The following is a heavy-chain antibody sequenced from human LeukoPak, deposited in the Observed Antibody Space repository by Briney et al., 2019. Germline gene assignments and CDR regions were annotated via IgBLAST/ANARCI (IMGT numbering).Heavy chain of an antibody. CDR1: GGSISNSNYY. CDR3: ASLLNGGVAHWFDP. Sequence: PSETLSLTCTVSGGSISNSNYYWGWIRQPPGKGLEWIGNIYYNGNTYYNSSLKSRVTISVDTSKNQFSLKLSSVTAADTAVYYCASLLNGGVAHWFDPWGQGTLVTVSS. V-gene: IGHV4-39*01. CDR2: IYYNGNT. D-gene: IGHD7-27*01. J-gene: IGHJ5*02.